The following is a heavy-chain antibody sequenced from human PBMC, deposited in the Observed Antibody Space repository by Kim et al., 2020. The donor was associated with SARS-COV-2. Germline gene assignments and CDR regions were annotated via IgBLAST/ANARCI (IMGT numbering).Heavy chain of an antibody. J-gene: IGHJ4*02. V-gene: IGHV3-66*01. D-gene: IGHD2-15*01. CDR3: ARGGVGCYEYFDY. CDR2: IYTGGNT. CDR1: GFTVSSNY. Sequence: GGSLRLSCAASGFTVSSNYMSWIRQAPGKGLEWVAIIYTGGNTYYSDSVKDRFTISRDKSKNTLFLQMNNLHGEDTALYFCARGGVGCYEYFDYWGQGT.